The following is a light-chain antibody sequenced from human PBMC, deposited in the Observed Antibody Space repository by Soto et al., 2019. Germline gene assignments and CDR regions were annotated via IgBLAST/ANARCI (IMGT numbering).Light chain of an antibody. CDR3: QQYVIWM. J-gene: IGKJ1*01. V-gene: IGKV3-20*01. CDR1: QSISSNH. Sequence: EIVLKQSPGTLSVSPVERATLSCRASQSISSNHLAWYQQKPGQAPRLLIYGTSSRATGIPDRFSGSGSGTDFTLTISRLEPEDSAISYCQQYVIWMFCPVTKVEIK. CDR2: GTS.